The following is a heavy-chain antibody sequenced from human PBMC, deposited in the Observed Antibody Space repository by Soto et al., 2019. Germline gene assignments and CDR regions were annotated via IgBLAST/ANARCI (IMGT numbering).Heavy chain of an antibody. V-gene: IGHV3-21*01. D-gene: IGHD3-22*01. CDR1: GFTFSSYS. J-gene: IGHJ3*02. CDR3: ARGYHYYDSSGYDKWDAFDI. CDR2: ISSSSSYI. Sequence: EVQLVESGGGLVKPGGSLRLSCAASGFTFSSYSMNWVRQAPGKGLGWVSSISSSSSYIYYADSVKGRFTISRDNAKNSLYLQMNSLRAEDTAVYDYARGYHYYDSSGYDKWDAFDIWGQGTMVTVSS.